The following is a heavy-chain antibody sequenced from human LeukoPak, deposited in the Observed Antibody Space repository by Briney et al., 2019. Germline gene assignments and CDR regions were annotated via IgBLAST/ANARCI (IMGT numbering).Heavy chain of an antibody. V-gene: IGHV4-30-4*01. CDR1: GGSISSGDYY. J-gene: IGHJ4*02. Sequence: SETLSLTCTVSGGSISSGDYYWSWIRQPPGKGLEWIGYIYYSGSTYYNPSLKSRVTISVDTSKNQFSLKLSSVTAADTAVYYCASDSSGTGTYFDYWGQGTLVTVSS. CDR2: IYYSGST. D-gene: IGHD3-22*01. CDR3: ASDSSGTGTYFDY.